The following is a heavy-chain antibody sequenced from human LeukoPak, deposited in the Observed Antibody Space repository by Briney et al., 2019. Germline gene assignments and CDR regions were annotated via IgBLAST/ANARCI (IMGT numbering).Heavy chain of an antibody. V-gene: IGHV3-30*03. CDR2: ISYDGSNK. J-gene: IGHJ4*02. D-gene: IGHD1-26*01. Sequence: GRSLRLSCAASGFTFSSYGMHWVRQAPGKGLEWVAVISYDGSNKYYADSVKGRFTISRDNSKNTLYLQMNSLRAEDTAVYYCARDPVEWEQLLDYWGQGTLVTVSS. CDR3: ARDPVEWEQLLDY. CDR1: GFTFSSYG.